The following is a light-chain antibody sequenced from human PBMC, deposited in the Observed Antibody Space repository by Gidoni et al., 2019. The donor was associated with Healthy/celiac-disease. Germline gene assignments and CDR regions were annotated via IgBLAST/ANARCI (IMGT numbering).Light chain of an antibody. CDR2: AAS. J-gene: IGKJ4*01. CDR1: QSISSY. Sequence: DIQMTQSPSSLSASVGDRVTITCRASQSISSYLNWYQQKPGKAPKLLIYAASSLQSGVPSRFSGSGSGTDFTLTISSLQPEDFATYYCQQVYSTPRALTFGGGTKVEIK. V-gene: IGKV1-39*01. CDR3: QQVYSTPRALT.